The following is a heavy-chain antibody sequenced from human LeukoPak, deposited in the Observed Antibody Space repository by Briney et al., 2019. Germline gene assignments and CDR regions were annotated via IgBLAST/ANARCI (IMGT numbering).Heavy chain of an antibody. D-gene: IGHD2-15*01. CDR3: ARVSGSCFLPPCYFDY. Sequence: SQTLSLTCSVSRDSISTGDYYWSWIRQAPGTGLEWIGYIFYSGNRFYNPSLQSRLTISMGTSKNQFSLKLSSVTAADTAVYYCARVSGSCFLPPCYFDYWGQGILVTVSS. V-gene: IGHV4-30-4*01. J-gene: IGHJ4*02. CDR1: RDSISTGDYY. CDR2: IFYSGNR.